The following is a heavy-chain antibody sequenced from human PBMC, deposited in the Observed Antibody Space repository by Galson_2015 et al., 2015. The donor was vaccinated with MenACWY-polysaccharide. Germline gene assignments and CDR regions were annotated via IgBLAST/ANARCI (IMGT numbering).Heavy chain of an antibody. CDR1: GFTFNSYA. D-gene: IGHD4-17*01. CDR2: ISSYGGDK. V-gene: IGHV3-30-3*01. Sequence: SLRLSCAASGFTFNSYAMYWVRQAPGKGLEWVAVISSYGGDKYYVDSVKGRFTVSRDISKNTMYLQMDSLRADDTAVYYCARCPRPSGDSGPRCGLDFWGQGTTVTVSS. J-gene: IGHJ6*02. CDR3: ARCPRPSGDSGPRCGLDF.